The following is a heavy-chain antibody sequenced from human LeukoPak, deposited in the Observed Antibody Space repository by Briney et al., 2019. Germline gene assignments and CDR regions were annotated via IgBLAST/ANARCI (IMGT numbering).Heavy chain of an antibody. Sequence: SETLSLTCTVSGGSISSYYWSWIRQPPGKGLEWIGYLYYSGSTNYNPSLKSRVTISVDTSKKQFSLKLSSVTAADTAVYYCARGRDYYDYWGQGTLVTVSS. CDR3: ARGRDYYDY. D-gene: IGHD5-24*01. CDR1: GGSISSYY. J-gene: IGHJ4*02. CDR2: LYYSGST. V-gene: IGHV4-59*01.